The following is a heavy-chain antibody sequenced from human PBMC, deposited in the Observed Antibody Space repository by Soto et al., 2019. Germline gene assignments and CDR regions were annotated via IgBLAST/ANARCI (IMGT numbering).Heavy chain of an antibody. Sequence: PGGALRLSCAASGFIFSNYWMSWVRQAPGEGLEWVAIIKQDGSDKYYVDSVKGRFTISRDNAKNSLYLQMNSLRIEDSAVCYCARDRDYTFACWGRGSLVTVS. CDR3: ARDRDYTFAC. V-gene: IGHV3-7*01. J-gene: IGHJ4*02. CDR2: IKQDGSDK. CDR1: GFIFSNYW. D-gene: IGHD4-4*01.